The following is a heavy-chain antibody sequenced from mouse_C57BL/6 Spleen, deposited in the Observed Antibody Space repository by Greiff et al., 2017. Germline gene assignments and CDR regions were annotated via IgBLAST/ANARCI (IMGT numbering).Heavy chain of an antibody. V-gene: IGHV1-76*01. J-gene: IGHJ2*01. Sequence: VQLQQSGAELVRPGASVKLSCKASGYTFTDYYINWVKQRPGQGLEWIARIYPGSGNTYYNEKFKGKATLTAEKSSSTAYMQLSSLTSEDSAVYFCARDYYGSSYFDYWGQGTTLTVSS. CDR3: ARDYYGSSYFDY. CDR1: GYTFTDYY. CDR2: IYPGSGNT. D-gene: IGHD1-1*01.